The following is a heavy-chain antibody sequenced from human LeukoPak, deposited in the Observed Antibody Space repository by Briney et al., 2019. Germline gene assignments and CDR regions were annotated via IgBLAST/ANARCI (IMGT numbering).Heavy chain of an antibody. CDR1: GGSVSSGSYY. CDR3: AREVVIVVEPAANTIDH. V-gene: IGHV4-61*01. Sequence: SETLSLTCTVSGGSVSSGSYYWSWIWQPPGRGLEWIGDIYYSGSTNYNPSLESRVTISFDTSKNQFSLKLSSVTAADTAVYYCAREVVIVVEPAANTIDHWGQGTRVTVSS. CDR2: IYYSGST. D-gene: IGHD2-2*01. J-gene: IGHJ4*02.